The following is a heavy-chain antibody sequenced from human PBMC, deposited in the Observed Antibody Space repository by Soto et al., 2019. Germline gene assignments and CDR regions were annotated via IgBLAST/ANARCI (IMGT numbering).Heavy chain of an antibody. D-gene: IGHD3-22*01. J-gene: IGHJ3*02. Sequence: GGSLRLSCAASGFTFDDYGMSWVRQAPGKGLEWVSGINWNGGSTGYAEYEKGRITISRDNAKNSLYLQMNSLRAEDTALYYCARGHGTHYYDSSGYRDAFDIWGQGTMVTVSS. CDR1: GFTFDDYG. V-gene: IGHV3-20*04. CDR2: INWNGGST. CDR3: ARGHGTHYYDSSGYRDAFDI.